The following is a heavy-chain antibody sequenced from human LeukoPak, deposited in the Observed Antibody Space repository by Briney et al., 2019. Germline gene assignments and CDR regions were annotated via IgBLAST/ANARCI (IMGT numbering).Heavy chain of an antibody. Sequence: GGSLRLSCAASGFTFSSYSMNWVRQAPGKGLEWVSSISSSSSYIYYADSLKGRFTISRDNAKNSLYLQMNSLRAEDTAVYYCARRGYTSGWDYWGQGTLVTVSS. CDR1: GFTFSSYS. J-gene: IGHJ4*02. CDR3: ARRGYTSGWDY. D-gene: IGHD6-19*01. V-gene: IGHV3-21*01. CDR2: ISSSSSYI.